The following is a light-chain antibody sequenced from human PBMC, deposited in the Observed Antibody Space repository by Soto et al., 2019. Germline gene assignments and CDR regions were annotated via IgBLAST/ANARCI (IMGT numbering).Light chain of an antibody. J-gene: IGLJ1*01. CDR2: ANS. V-gene: IGLV1-40*01. CDR1: SSNIGAGYD. CDR3: QSYDSSLSGYV. Sequence: QSVLTQPPSVSGAPGQRVTISCTGSSSNIGAGYDVHWYQQLPGTAPKLLIYANSNRPSGVPGRFSGSKSGTSASLAITGLQAEDEADNYCQSYDSSLSGYVFGTGTKVTVL.